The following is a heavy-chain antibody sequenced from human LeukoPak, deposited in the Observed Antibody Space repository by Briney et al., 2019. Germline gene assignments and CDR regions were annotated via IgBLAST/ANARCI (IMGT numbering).Heavy chain of an antibody. CDR3: ARWYGSGSYRPSSTFDY. V-gene: IGHV4-39*07. J-gene: IGHJ4*02. CDR1: GGSISSGSCY. D-gene: IGHD3-10*01. CDR2: INHSGSN. Sequence: SETLSLTCTVSGGSISSGSCYWSWIRQPPGKGLEWIGEINHSGSNNYNPSLKSRVTISVDTSKNQFSLKLSSVTAADTAVYYCARWYGSGSYRPSSTFDYWGQGTLVTVSS.